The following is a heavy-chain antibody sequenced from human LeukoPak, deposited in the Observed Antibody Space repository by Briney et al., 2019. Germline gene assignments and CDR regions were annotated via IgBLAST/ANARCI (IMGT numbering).Heavy chain of an antibody. V-gene: IGHV1-18*01. CDR2: ISTYNGNA. J-gene: IGHJ3*02. CDR1: GYTFNRFG. Sequence: ASVKVSCKASGYTFNRFGISWVRQAPGQGLEWMGWISTYNGNANYVQKLQGRVTMATDTSTSTAYMELRSLRSDDTAVYYCARDAGMTTMVAAFDIWGQGTMVTVSS. CDR3: ARDAGMTTMVAAFDI. D-gene: IGHD5-18*01.